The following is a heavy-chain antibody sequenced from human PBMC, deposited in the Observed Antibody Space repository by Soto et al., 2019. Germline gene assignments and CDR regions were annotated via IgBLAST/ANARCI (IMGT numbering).Heavy chain of an antibody. J-gene: IGHJ6*02. CDR2: ISGRGDHR. V-gene: IGHV3-23*01. Sequence: EMQLLESGGGLGQPGGSLRLSCVASPITVYNFAAMSWVRQTPERGLEWVSTISGRGDHRYYADSVKGRFTISRDNSKNRLELQMDGLRVDDTAVYYCAKDRALENQTPYGMDVWGQGTTVTV. CDR3: AKDRALENQTPYGMDV. D-gene: IGHD2-2*01. CDR1: PITVYNFAA.